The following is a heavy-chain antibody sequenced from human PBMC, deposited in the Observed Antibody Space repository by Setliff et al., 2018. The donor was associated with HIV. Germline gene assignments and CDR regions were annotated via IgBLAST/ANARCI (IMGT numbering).Heavy chain of an antibody. J-gene: IGHJ4*01. CDR1: GGSFSGYY. D-gene: IGHD3-3*01. CDR2: LSHVGGT. CDR3: APGEGVASTYYHD. V-gene: IGHV4-34*01. Sequence: PSETLSLTCAVYGGSFSGYYWSWIRQPPGKGLEWIGSLSHVGGTYYNPSLKSRVTISIDTSMNQFSLRLTSVTAAATAVYFCAPGEGVASTYYHDWGQGTQVTVSS.